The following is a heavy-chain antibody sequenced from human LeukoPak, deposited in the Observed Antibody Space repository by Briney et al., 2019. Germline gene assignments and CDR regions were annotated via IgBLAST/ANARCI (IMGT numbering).Heavy chain of an antibody. Sequence: PGGSLRLSCAASGFTFSSYGMHWVRQAPGKGLEWVAVISYDGSNKYYADSVKGRFTISRDNSKNTLYLQMNSLRAEDTAVYYCAKDQEYSSSLGLYYYYYGMDVWGQGTTVIVSS. CDR2: ISYDGSNK. J-gene: IGHJ6*02. CDR3: AKDQEYSSSLGLYYYYYGMDV. CDR1: GFTFSSYG. D-gene: IGHD6-6*01. V-gene: IGHV3-30*18.